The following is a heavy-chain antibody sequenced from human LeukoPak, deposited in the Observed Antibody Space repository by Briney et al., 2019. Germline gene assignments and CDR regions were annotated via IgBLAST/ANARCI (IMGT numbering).Heavy chain of an antibody. V-gene: IGHV1-2*02. CDR3: AIEEYCSSTSCYRPRYNPPKYGSGRPGDY. D-gene: IGHD2-2*01. CDR1: GYTFSDYY. J-gene: IGHJ4*02. Sequence: ASVKVSCKASGYTFSDYYIHWVRQAPGQGLEWMGSINPNSGGTNYAQKFQGRVTMTRDTSISTAYMELSRLRSDDTAVYYCAIEEYCSSTSCYRPRYNPPKYGSGRPGDYWGQGTLVTVSS. CDR2: INPNSGGT.